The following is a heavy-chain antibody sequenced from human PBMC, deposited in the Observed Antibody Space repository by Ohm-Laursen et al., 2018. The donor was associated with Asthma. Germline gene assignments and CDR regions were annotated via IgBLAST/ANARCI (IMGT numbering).Heavy chain of an antibody. J-gene: IGHJ5*02. V-gene: IGHV1-2*06. CDR3: ARDSGPYYYDSSGYQNWFDP. Sequence: GASVKVSCKASGYTFTGYFIHWVRQAPGQGLEWMGRLNPNDGGTTSAQKFQGRVTMTRDTSISTAYMELSRLRSDDTAVYYCARDSGPYYYDSSGYQNWFDPWGQGTLVTVSS. CDR1: GYTFTGYF. D-gene: IGHD3-22*01. CDR2: LNPNDGGT.